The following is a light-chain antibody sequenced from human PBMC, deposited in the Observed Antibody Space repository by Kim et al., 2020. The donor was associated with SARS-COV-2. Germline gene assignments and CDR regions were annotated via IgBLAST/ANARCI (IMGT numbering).Light chain of an antibody. Sequence: PGKPARVSCGGNGIGSKSVHWDQQRSGQAPVLVIYYDSDRPSGIPERFSGSNSGNTATLTISRVEAGDEADYYCQVWDSSSDHRVVFGGGTQLTVL. J-gene: IGLJ2*01. V-gene: IGLV3-21*04. CDR2: YDS. CDR3: QVWDSSSDHRVV. CDR1: GIGSKS.